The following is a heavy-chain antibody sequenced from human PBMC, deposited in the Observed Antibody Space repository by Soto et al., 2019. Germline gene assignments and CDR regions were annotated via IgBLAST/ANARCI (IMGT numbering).Heavy chain of an antibody. CDR2: IYHSGST. CDR1: GGSISSSNW. Sequence: QVQLQESGPGLVKPSGTLSLTCAVSGGSISSSNWWSWVRQPPGKGLEWIGEIYHSGSTNYNPSLKPRVILSVDQSKNQWSLKLRSVTAADTAGYYCATVGVVTIGDWGQGTLVTVSS. V-gene: IGHV4-4*02. D-gene: IGHD3-16*01. CDR3: ATVGVVTIGD. J-gene: IGHJ4*02.